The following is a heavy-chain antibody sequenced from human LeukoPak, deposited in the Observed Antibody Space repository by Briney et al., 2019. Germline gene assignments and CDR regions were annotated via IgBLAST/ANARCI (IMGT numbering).Heavy chain of an antibody. V-gene: IGHV4-59*08. Sequence: PSETLSLTCTVSDGSISSYYWGWIRQPPGKGLEWIGYIHHSGSTNYNPSLKSRVTISVDTSKNQFSLKLSSVTAADTAVYYCARQGDGTDYFYGMDAWGQGTTVTVSS. J-gene: IGHJ6*02. CDR1: DGSISSYY. CDR2: IHHSGST. D-gene: IGHD1-1*01. CDR3: ARQGDGTDYFYGMDA.